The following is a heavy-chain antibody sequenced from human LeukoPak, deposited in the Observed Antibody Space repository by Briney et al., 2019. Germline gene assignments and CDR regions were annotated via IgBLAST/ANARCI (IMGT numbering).Heavy chain of an antibody. J-gene: IGHJ4*02. CDR1: GFTFSDYY. Sequence: RGSLRLSCAASGFTFSDYYMSWIRQAPGKGLEWVSLISGSATSTYYADSVKGRFTISRDNSKSTLYLQMNSLRAEDTAVYYCARGSGTNGGFDYWGQGTL. D-gene: IGHD2-8*01. CDR2: ISGSATST. V-gene: IGHV3-23*01. CDR3: ARGSGTNGGFDY.